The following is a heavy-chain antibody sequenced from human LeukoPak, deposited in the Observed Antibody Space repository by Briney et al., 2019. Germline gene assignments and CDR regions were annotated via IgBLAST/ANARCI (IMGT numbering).Heavy chain of an antibody. CDR1: GFTFSSYG. CDR2: IRYDGSNK. CDR3: AKDRAGESYHDDAFDI. J-gene: IGHJ3*02. V-gene: IGHV3-30*02. D-gene: IGHD3-16*01. Sequence: GGSLRLSCAASGFTFSSYGMHWVRQAPGKGLEWVAFIRYDGSNKYYADSVKGRFTISRDNSKNTLYLQMNSLRAEDTAVYYCAKDRAGESYHDDAFDIWGQGTMVTVSS.